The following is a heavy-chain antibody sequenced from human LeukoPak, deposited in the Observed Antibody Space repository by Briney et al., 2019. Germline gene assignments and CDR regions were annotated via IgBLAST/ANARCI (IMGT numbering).Heavy chain of an antibody. D-gene: IGHD3-10*01. CDR1: GGTFSSYA. J-gene: IGHJ4*02. CDR2: IIPIFGTA. V-gene: IGHV1-69*06. CDR3: ARGTYYYGSGSYYEVGY. Sequence: GASVKVSCMASGGTFSSYAISWVRQAPGQGLEWMGGIIPIFGTANYAQKFQGRVTITADKSTSTAYMELSSLRSEDTAVYYCARGTYYYGSGSYYEVGYWGQGTLVTVSS.